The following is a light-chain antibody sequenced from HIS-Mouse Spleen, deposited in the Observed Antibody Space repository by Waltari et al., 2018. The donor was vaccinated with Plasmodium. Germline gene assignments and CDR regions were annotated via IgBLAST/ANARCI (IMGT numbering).Light chain of an antibody. J-gene: IGLJ3*02. V-gene: IGLV3-9*01. CDR1: NIGSKN. CDR2: RDS. CDR3: QVWDSSTV. Sequence: SYELTQPLSVSVALGQTARITCGGNNIGSKNVHWYQQKPGQAPVLAIYRDSNRPSGFPERFSGSNSGNTATLTISRAQAGDEADYYCQVWDSSTVFGGGTKLTVL.